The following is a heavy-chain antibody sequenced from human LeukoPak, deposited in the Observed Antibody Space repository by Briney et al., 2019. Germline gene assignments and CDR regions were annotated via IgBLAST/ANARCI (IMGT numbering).Heavy chain of an antibody. CDR2: MNAGNGNT. D-gene: IGHD2-15*01. CDR1: GYIFTDYA. J-gene: IGHJ6*03. V-gene: IGHV1-3*01. Sequence: ASVKVSCKASGYIFTDYAIHWLRQAPGQRPEWMGWMNAGNGNTKYSQKFQGRITLIRDTSAATAYMELSSLRHDDLAVYYCARGRGTSGSNRDFYYYYYMDVWGKGTTVTVSS. CDR3: ARGRGTSGSNRDFYYYYYMDV.